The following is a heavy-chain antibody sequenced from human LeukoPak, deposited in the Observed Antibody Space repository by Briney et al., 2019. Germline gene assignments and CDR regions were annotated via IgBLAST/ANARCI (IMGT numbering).Heavy chain of an antibody. CDR3: ARAGVRGYSYGLYYYYYGMDV. CDR2: ISAYNGNT. CDR1: GHTFTSYG. Sequence: ASVKVSCKASGHTFTSYGISWVRQAPGQGLEWMGWISAYNGNTNYAQKLQGRATMTTDTSTSTAYMELRSLRSDDTAVYYCARAGVRGYSYGLYYYYYGMDVWGQGTTVTVSS. D-gene: IGHD5-18*01. J-gene: IGHJ6*02. V-gene: IGHV1-18*01.